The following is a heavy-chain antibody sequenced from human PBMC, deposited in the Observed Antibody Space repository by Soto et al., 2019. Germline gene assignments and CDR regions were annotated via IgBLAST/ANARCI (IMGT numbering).Heavy chain of an antibody. CDR2: TYYRSKWYN. Sequence: SQTLSLTCAISGDSASSDSAAWNWIRQSPSRGLEWLGRTYYRSKWYNQYAVSVKSRIIINPDTSTNQFSLQLTSVTPEDTAVYYCARSPPVIGANWFDPWGQGTLVTVSS. D-gene: IGHD1-26*01. J-gene: IGHJ5*02. V-gene: IGHV6-1*01. CDR1: GDSASSDSAA. CDR3: ARSPPVIGANWFDP.